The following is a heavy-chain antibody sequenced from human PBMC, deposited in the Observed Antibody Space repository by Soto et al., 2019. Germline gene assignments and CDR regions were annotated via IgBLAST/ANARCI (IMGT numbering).Heavy chain of an antibody. D-gene: IGHD3-10*01. CDR2: ISAYNGNT. CDR3: ATRPGPGSKEYYYYGMDV. J-gene: IGHJ6*02. Sequence: ASVKVSCKASGYTFTSYGISWVRQAPGQGLEWMGWISAYNGNTNYAQKLQGRVTMTTDTSTSTAYMELRSLRSDDTAVYYCATRPGPGSKEYYYYGMDVWGQGTTVTVSS. V-gene: IGHV1-18*01. CDR1: GYTFTSYG.